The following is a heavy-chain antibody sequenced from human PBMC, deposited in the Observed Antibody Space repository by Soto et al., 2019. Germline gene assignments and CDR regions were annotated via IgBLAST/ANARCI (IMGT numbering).Heavy chain of an antibody. CDR2: MNSDGSTI. V-gene: IGHV3-74*01. CDR3: ARDVENDGNYYIDA. CDR1: GFPFSAYW. J-gene: IGHJ6*03. D-gene: IGHD1-1*01. Sequence: EVQLVESGGALVQPGGSLRLSCAASGFPFSAYWMHWVRQFPGQGLVWISRMNSDGSTINYADSVKGRFTISRDNAENTLYLQMNSLRAEDTAVYYCARDVENDGNYYIDARGKGTTVTVSS.